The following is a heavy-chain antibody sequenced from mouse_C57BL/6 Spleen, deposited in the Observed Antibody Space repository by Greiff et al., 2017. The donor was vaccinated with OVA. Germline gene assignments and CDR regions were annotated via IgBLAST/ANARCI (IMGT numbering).Heavy chain of an antibody. D-gene: IGHD2-4*01. J-gene: IGHJ4*01. V-gene: IGHV7-3*01. CDR1: GFTFTDYY. CDR3: ARSFYDYDYYDAMDY. CDR2: IRNKANGYTT. Sequence: EVQGVESGGGLVQPGGSLSLSCAASGFTFTDYYMSWVRQPPGRALEWLGFIRNKANGYTTEYSASVKGRFTISRDNSQSILYLQMNALRAEDSATDYCARSFYDYDYYDAMDYWGQGTSVTVSS.